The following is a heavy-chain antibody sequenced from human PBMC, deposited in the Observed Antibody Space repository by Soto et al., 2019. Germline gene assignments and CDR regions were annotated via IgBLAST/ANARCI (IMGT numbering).Heavy chain of an antibody. V-gene: IGHV4-31*03. CDR1: GGSISSGGYY. CDR3: ARARIRLQDYGMDV. Sequence: LSLTFTVSGGSISSGGYYWSWIRQHPGKGLEWIGYIYYSGSTYYNPSLKSRVTISVDTSKNQFSLKLSSVTAADTAVYYCARARIRLQDYGMDVWGQGTTVTVSS. J-gene: IGHJ6*02. D-gene: IGHD1-1*01. CDR2: IYYSGST.